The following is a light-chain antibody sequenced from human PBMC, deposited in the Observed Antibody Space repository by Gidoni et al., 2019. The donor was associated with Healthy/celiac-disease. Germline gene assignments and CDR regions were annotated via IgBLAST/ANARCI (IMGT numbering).Light chain of an antibody. J-gene: IGKJ4*02. CDR2: WES. V-gene: IGKV4-1*01. CDR3: QQYFSTPLT. CDR1: QRVLYSSNNKNY. Sequence: TVLTQSPDSLAVFLGARSTINCKSSQRVLYSSNNKNYLAWYQQKPGQPAKQLIYWESTRESGIPDQLNGSGYRTDFTHNISGLRSEDMAVYYSQQYFSTPLTFGGGTKVEIK.